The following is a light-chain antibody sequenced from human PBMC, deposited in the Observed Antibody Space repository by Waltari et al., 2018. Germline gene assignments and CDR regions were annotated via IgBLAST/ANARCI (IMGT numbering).Light chain of an antibody. Sequence: QSVLTQPPSASGTPGQRVTISCSGRSPTAGPKTVTWYRHPPGTAPKPLIHTNTQRPSGVPDRFSGSKSGTSASLAISGLQSEDEAYYYCAAWDDSLNGWVFGGGTKVTVL. J-gene: IGLJ3*02. V-gene: IGLV1-44*01. CDR1: SPTAGPKT. CDR3: AAWDDSLNGWV. CDR2: TNT.